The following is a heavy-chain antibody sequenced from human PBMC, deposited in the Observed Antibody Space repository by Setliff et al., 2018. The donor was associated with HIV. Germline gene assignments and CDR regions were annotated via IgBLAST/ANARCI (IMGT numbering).Heavy chain of an antibody. CDR1: GGSISSSSYY. CDR2: LHYSGSP. V-gene: IGHV4-39*01. D-gene: IGHD6-13*01. J-gene: IGHJ6*03. CDR3: ARHAGQQLDSYYYYYMDA. Sequence: SETLSLTCTVSGGSISSSSYYWGWIRQPPGKGLEWIGSLHYSGSPYYNPSLKSRVTISVDTSRNQFSLKLTSVTAADTAIYYCARHAGQQLDSYYYYYMDAWGKGTSVTVSS.